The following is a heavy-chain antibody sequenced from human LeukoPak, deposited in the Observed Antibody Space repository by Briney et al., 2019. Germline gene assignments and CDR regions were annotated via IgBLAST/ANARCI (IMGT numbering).Heavy chain of an antibody. CDR2: IYYSGRT. D-gene: IGHD6-13*01. CDR3: ARGIAAAGTSSWWFDP. V-gene: IGHV4-30-4*01. Sequence: SETLSLTCTVSGGSISSGDYYWRWIRQSPGKGLEWIGYIYYSGRTYYNPSLKSRVTISVDMSKNQFSLKLSSVTGADTAGYHCARGIAAAGTSSWWFDPWGQGTLVTVSS. J-gene: IGHJ5*02. CDR1: GGSISSGDYY.